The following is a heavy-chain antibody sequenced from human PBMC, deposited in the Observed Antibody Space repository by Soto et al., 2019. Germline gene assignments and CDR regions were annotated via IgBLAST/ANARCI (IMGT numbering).Heavy chain of an antibody. CDR3: ARDLWGYCGTDCYPLDV. J-gene: IGHJ6*02. CDR2: IYYSGST. D-gene: IGHD2-21*02. V-gene: IGHV4-31*03. CDR1: GGSISSGGYY. Sequence: SETLSLTCTVSGGSISSGGYYWTWIRQHRGKGLEWIGYIYYSGSTYYNPSLKSRVTISVDTSKNQFSLKLNSVTAADTAVYYCARDLWGYCGTDCYPLDVWGQGTTVTSP.